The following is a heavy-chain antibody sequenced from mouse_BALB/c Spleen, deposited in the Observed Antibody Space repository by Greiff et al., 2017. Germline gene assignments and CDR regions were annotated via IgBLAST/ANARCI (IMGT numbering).Heavy chain of an antibody. J-gene: IGHJ4*01. CDR1: GFTFSSYY. V-gene: IGHV5-6-2*01. Sequence: EVKLVESGGGLVKLGGSLKLSCAASGFTFSSYYMSWVRQTPEKRLELVAAINSNGGSTYYPDTVKGRFTISRDNAKNTLYLQMSSLKSEDTALYYCARSLYGNLYAMDYWGQGTSVTVSS. D-gene: IGHD2-1*01. CDR3: ARSLYGNLYAMDY. CDR2: INSNGGST.